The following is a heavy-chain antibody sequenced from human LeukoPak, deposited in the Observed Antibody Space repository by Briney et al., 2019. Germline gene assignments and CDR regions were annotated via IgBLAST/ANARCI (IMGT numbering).Heavy chain of an antibody. CDR2: INSDGSST. J-gene: IGHJ3*02. V-gene: IGHV3-74*01. CDR1: GFTFGSYW. CDR3: ARDPPPLGYCSGGSCYSDAFDI. Sequence: PGGSLRLSCAASGFTFGSYWMHWVRQAPGKGLVWVSRINSDGSSTNYADSVKGRFTISRDNAKNTLYLQMNSLRAEDTAVYYCARDPPPLGYCSGGSCYSDAFDIWGQGTMVTVSS. D-gene: IGHD2-15*01.